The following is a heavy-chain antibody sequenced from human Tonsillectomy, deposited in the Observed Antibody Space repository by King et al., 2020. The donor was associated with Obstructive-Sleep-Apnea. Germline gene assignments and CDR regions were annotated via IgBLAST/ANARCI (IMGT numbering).Heavy chain of an antibody. Sequence: VQLVESGGGLVQPGGSLRLSCAASGFTFSSYSMNWVRQAPGKGLEWVSYISSSSSTIYYADSVKGRFTISRDNAKNSLYLQMNSLRAEDTAVYYCARDADRFITIFGVADYYFDYWGQGTLVTVSS. CDR1: GFTFSSYS. CDR2: ISSSSSTI. V-gene: IGHV3-48*04. D-gene: IGHD3-3*01. CDR3: ARDADRFITIFGVADYYFDY. J-gene: IGHJ4*02.